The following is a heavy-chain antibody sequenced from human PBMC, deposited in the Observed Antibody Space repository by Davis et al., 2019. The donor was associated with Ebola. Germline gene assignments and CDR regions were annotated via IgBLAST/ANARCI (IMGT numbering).Heavy chain of an antibody. V-gene: IGHV3-7*01. CDR2: IKQDGSEK. D-gene: IGHD2-15*01. Sequence: GGSLRLSCAASGFTFSSYWMSWVRQAPGKGLEWVANIKQDGSEKYYVDSVKGRFTISRDNAKNSLYLQMNSLRDEDTAVYYCARDFRGISDIVVVVAAKGYYYYYGMDVWGKGTTVTVSS. J-gene: IGHJ6*04. CDR3: ARDFRGISDIVVVVAAKGYYYYYGMDV. CDR1: GFTFSSYW.